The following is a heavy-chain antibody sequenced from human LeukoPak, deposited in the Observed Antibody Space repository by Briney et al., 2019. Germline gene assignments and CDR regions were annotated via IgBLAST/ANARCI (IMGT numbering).Heavy chain of an antibody. CDR2: IYYSGST. CDR3: ARDPYGDYVFDY. J-gene: IGHJ4*02. V-gene: IGHV4-39*07. Sequence: SETLSLTCTVSGGSISSSSYYWGWIRQPPGKGLEWIGSIYYSGSTYYNLSLKSRVTISVDTSKNQFSLKLSSVTAADTAVYYCARDPYGDYVFDYWGQGTLVTVSS. D-gene: IGHD4-17*01. CDR1: GGSISSSSYY.